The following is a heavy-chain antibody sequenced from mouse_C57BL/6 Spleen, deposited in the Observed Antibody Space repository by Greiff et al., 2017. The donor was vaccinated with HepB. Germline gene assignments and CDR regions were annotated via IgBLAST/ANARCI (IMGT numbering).Heavy chain of an antibody. Sequence: QVQLQQSGAELVMPGASVKLSCKASGYTFTSYWMHWVKQRPGQGLEWIGEIDPSDSYTNYNQKFKGKSTLTVDKSSSTAYMQLSSLTSEDSAVYYGARSGNWDEAMDYWGQGTSVTVSS. CDR1: GYTFTSYW. D-gene: IGHD4-1*01. CDR3: ARSGNWDEAMDY. CDR2: IDPSDSYT. V-gene: IGHV1-69*01. J-gene: IGHJ4*01.